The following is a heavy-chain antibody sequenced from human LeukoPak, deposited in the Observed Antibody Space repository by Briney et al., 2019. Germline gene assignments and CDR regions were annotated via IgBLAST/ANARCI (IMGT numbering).Heavy chain of an antibody. CDR1: GGSISGSSYY. CDR3: ARQGIEMATITNFDY. CDR2: ISYSGST. V-gene: IGHV4-39*01. J-gene: IGHJ4*02. D-gene: IGHD5-24*01. Sequence: SETLSLTCTVSGGSISGSSYYWGWIRQPPGKGLEWIGSISYSGSTYYNPSLKSRVTISADTSKNQFSLKLSSVTAADTAVYYCARQGIEMATITNFDYWGQGTLVTVSS.